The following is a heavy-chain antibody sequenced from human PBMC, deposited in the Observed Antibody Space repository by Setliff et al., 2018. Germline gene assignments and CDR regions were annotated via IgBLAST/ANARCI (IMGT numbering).Heavy chain of an antibody. D-gene: IGHD2-8*01. V-gene: IGHV4-31*03. J-gene: IGHJ4*02. Sequence: SETLSLTCTVSGGSISSGGYYWNWIRQHPGKGLEWIGYIYPGGSTSYNPSLKNGVAISVDTSKNRFSLKLTSVTAADTAVYYCAREDAPSASFDYWGRGALVTVSS. CDR2: IYPGGST. CDR1: GGSISSGGYY. CDR3: AREDAPSASFDY.